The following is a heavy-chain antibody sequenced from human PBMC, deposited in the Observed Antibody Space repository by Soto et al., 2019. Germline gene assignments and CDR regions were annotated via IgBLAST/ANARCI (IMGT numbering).Heavy chain of an antibody. CDR2: IYDSGSP. J-gene: IGHJ4*02. D-gene: IGHD1-26*01. V-gene: IGHV4-4*08. CDR3: ARGVGSSPPRY. Sequence: QVQLQESGPGQVKPSETLSLKCTISGGSISVFYWSWIRQPRGQALEWIGYIYDSGSPYYNPSLRSLVIISADTSKNQIPLELTSATAADKAVYYCARGVGSSPPRYWGRGTLVTVSS. CDR1: GGSISVFY.